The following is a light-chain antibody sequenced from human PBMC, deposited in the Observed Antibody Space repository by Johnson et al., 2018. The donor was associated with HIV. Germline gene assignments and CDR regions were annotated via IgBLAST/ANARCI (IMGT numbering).Light chain of an antibody. CDR3: GTWDSSLSAHV. J-gene: IGLJ1*01. CDR1: SSNIGNNY. Sequence: QPVLTQPPSVSAAPGQKVTISCSGTSSNIGNNYVSWYQHLPGTAPKVLIYDNDKRPSGIPDRFSGSKSGTSATLGISGLQTGDEADYYCGTWDSSLSAHVFGTGTKVTVL. CDR2: DND. V-gene: IGLV1-51*01.